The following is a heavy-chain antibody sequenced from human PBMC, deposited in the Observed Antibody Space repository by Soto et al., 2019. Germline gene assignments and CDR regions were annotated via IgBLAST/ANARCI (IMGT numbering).Heavy chain of an antibody. V-gene: IGHV4-31*03. CDR1: GGSISSGGYY. CDR3: ASSLDYYDSSGIVAFDI. Sequence: SETLSLTCTVSGGSISSGGYYWSWIRQHPGKGLEWIGYIYYSGSTYYNPSLKSRVTISVDTSKNQISLKLSSVTAADSAVYYCASSLDYYDSSGIVAFDIWGQGTMVTVSS. CDR2: IYYSGST. D-gene: IGHD3-22*01. J-gene: IGHJ3*02.